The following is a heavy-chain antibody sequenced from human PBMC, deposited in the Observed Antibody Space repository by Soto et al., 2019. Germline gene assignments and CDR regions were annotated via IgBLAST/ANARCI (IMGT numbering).Heavy chain of an antibody. J-gene: IGHJ6*03. CDR2: IWYDGSNK. D-gene: IGHD2-2*01. CDR3: ARDGCSSTSCYYFYMDV. V-gene: IGHV3-33*01. Sequence: ESGGGVVQPGRSLRLSCAASGFTFSSYGMHWVRQAPGKGLEWVAVIWYDGSNKYYADSVKGRFTISRDNSKNTLYLQMNSLRAEDTAVYYCARDGCSSTSCYYFYMDVWGKGTTVTVSS. CDR1: GFTFSSYG.